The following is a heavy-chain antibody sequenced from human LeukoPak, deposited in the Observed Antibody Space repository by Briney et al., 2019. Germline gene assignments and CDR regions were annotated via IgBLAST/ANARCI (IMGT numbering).Heavy chain of an antibody. V-gene: IGHV7-4-1*02. D-gene: IGHD2-2*02. CDR1: GYTFTSYA. Sequence: ASVKVSCKASGYTFTSYAMNWLRQAPGQGLEWMGWINTNTGNPTYAQGFTGRFVFSLDTSVSTAYLQISSLKAEDTAVYYCARTGYCSSTSCYRYYYGMDVWGQGTTVTVSS. CDR3: ARTGYCSSTSCYRYYYGMDV. J-gene: IGHJ6*02. CDR2: INTNTGNP.